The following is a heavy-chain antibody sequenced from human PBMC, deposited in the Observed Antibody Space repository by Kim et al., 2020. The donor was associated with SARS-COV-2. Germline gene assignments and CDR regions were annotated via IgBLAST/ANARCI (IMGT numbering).Heavy chain of an antibody. V-gene: IGHV6-1*01. D-gene: IGHD6-6*01. CDR3: ARGVGAARQVDY. J-gene: IGHJ4*02. Sequence: DYAVSVKSRITINPDTSKNQFSLQLNSVTPEDTAVYYCARGVGAARQVDYWGQGTLVTVSS.